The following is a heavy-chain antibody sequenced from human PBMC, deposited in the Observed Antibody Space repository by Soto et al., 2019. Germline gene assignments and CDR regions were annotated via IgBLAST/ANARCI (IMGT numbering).Heavy chain of an antibody. Sequence: SVKVSCKASGYTFTIYAMHWVRQAPGQGLEWMGGIIPIFGTANYAQKFQGRVTITADESTSTAYMELSSLRSEDTAVYYCARVAGYYYYYYMDVWGKGTTVTVSS. CDR1: GYTFTIYA. CDR3: ARVAGYYYYYYMDV. J-gene: IGHJ6*03. CDR2: IIPIFGTA. V-gene: IGHV1-69*13.